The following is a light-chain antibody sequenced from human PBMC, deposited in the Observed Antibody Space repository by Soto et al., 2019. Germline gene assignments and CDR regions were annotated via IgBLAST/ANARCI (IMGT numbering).Light chain of an antibody. Sequence: EIVLTQSPATLSLSPGERATLSCRASQSVSSYLAWYQQKPGQAPRLLIYDASNTATGIPARFSGSGSGTDFTLTISSLEPEEFAVDYCQQRSNLIPFGQGTRLEIK. CDR2: DAS. V-gene: IGKV3-11*01. CDR3: QQRSNLIP. CDR1: QSVSSY. J-gene: IGKJ5*01.